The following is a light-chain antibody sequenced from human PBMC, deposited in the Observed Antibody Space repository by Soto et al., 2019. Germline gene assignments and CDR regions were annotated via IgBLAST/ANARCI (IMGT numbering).Light chain of an antibody. V-gene: IGLV1-44*01. CDR1: SSNIGSNT. J-gene: IGLJ3*02. Sequence: QSVLTQPPSVSGTPGQRVTISCSGSSSNIGSNTVNWYQKLPGRAPKLLVYSNNNNRPSGVPDRFSGSKSGTSASLAISGLRSEDEADYYCAAWDDSLSGWVFGGGTKVTVL. CDR3: AAWDDSLSGWV. CDR2: SNNN.